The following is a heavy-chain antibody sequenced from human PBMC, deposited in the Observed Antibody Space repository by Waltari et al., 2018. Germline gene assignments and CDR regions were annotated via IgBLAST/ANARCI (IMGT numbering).Heavy chain of an antibody. Sequence: QVQLVQSGAEVKKPGASVKVSCQASGYTFTSYDLNWVRPATGQGLEWMGWMNPNSGNTGYAQKFQGRVTITRNTSISTAYMELSSLRSEDTAVYYCARVEGYCGGDCPPDYWGQGTLVTVSS. V-gene: IGHV1-8*03. D-gene: IGHD2-21*02. CDR2: MNPNSGNT. CDR1: GYTFTSYD. CDR3: ARVEGYCGGDCPPDY. J-gene: IGHJ4*02.